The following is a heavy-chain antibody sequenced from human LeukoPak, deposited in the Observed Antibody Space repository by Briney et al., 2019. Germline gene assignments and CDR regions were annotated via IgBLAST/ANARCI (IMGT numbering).Heavy chain of an antibody. J-gene: IGHJ2*01. CDR1: GGSVTSTNW. CDR3: ARTYYDILTGYFPGLGAGSWYFDL. D-gene: IGHD3-9*01. Sequence: PSETLSLTCGVSGGSVTSTNWWTWVRQPPGKGLEWIGEVHLDGRTNYNPSLKSRVTISVDTSKNQFSLKLSSVTAADTAVYYCARTYYDILTGYFPGLGAGSWYFDLWGRGTLVTVSS. V-gene: IGHV4-4*02. CDR2: VHLDGRT.